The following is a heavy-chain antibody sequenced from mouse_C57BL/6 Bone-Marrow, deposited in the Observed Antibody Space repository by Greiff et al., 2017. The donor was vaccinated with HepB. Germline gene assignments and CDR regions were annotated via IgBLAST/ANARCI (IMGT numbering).Heavy chain of an antibody. J-gene: IGHJ3*01. CDR3: ARGEDYYGRWFAY. Sequence: EVQVVESEGGLVQPGSSMKLSCTASGFTFSDYYMAWVRQVPEKGLEWVANINYDGSSTYYLDSLKSRFIISRDNAKNILYLQMSSLKSEDTATYYCARGEDYYGRWFAYWGQGTLVTVSA. D-gene: IGHD1-1*01. CDR2: INYDGSST. V-gene: IGHV5-16*01. CDR1: GFTFSDYY.